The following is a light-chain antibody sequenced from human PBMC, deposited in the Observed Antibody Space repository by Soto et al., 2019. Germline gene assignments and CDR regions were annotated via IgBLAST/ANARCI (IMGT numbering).Light chain of an antibody. CDR1: QTASSN. J-gene: IGKJ1*01. V-gene: IGKV3-15*01. CDR3: QPYYKWPPT. Sequence: DIVMTQSPATLSVSPGERVTLSCRSSQTASSNLAWYQQKPGQGPRLLISSASTRATGVPGRFSGSASGTDFTLTTSSLQSEDFADYYCQPYYKWPPTFVQGTKVEI. CDR2: SAS.